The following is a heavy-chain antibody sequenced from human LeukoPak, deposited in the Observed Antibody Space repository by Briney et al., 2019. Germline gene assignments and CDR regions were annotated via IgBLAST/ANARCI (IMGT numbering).Heavy chain of an antibody. CDR1: GRSISSYY. CDR3: AYGYYFDY. J-gene: IGHJ4*02. V-gene: IGHV4-59*01. CDR2: IYYSGST. Sequence: SETLSLTCTVSGRSISSYYWSWIRQPPGKGLEWIGYIYYSGSTNYNPSLKSRVTISVDTSKNQFSLKLSSVTAADTAVYYCAYGYYFDYWGQGTLVTVSS. D-gene: IGHD4-17*01.